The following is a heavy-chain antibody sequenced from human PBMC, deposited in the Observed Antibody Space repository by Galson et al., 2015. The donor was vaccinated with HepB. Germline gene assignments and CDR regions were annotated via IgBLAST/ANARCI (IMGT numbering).Heavy chain of an antibody. CDR2: ISSDSNYI. V-gene: IGHV3-21*06. D-gene: IGHD3-22*01. CDR3: ARDSYDTSGYYYRPLDH. J-gene: IGHJ4*02. CDR1: GFTFSNHI. Sequence: SLRLSCAASGFTFSNHIMHWVRQAPGMGLEWVSSISSDSNYINYADSVKGRFTISRDNAKTSLYLQINRLRAEDTAVYYCARDSYDTSGYYYRPLDHWGQGTLVTVSS.